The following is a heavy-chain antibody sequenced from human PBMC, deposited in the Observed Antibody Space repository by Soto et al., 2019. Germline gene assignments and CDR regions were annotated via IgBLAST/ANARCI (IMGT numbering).Heavy chain of an antibody. D-gene: IGHD4-17*01. Sequence: QVSLVQSGAEVKKPGASVNVSCKAFGYIFSNFYIHWVRQAPGQGLEWMGIINPNTGGTSYPQKFQGRVTLTRDTSTSTVHMEMSSLTSEDTAVYYCARDKVYGENSFDFWGQGTLVTVSS. J-gene: IGHJ4*02. CDR2: INPNTGGT. CDR1: GYIFSNFY. V-gene: IGHV1-46*01. CDR3: ARDKVYGENSFDF.